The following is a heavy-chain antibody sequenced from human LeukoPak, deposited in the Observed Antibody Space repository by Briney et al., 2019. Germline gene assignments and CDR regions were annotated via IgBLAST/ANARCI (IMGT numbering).Heavy chain of an antibody. CDR2: ISGRGRSI. Sequence: GGSLRLSCAASGFTFSDYHMSWIRQAPGRGLEWVSDISGRGRSIYYADSMKGRFTISRGNAKNSLYLQMNSLRAEDTAVYYCARGSSPPDHWGQGTLVTVSS. CDR3: ARGSSPPDH. V-gene: IGHV3-11*01. CDR1: GFTFSDYH. J-gene: IGHJ4*02.